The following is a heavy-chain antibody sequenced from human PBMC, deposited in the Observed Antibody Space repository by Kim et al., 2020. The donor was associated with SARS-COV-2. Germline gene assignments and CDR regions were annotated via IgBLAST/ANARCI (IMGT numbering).Heavy chain of an antibody. J-gene: IGHJ4*02. Sequence: GGSLRLSCAASGFTFSSYAMHWVRQAPGKGLEWVAVISYDGSNKYYADSVKGRFTISRDNSKNTLYLQMNSLRAEDTAVYYCARDFSVWGSYHYPHTAFDYWGQGTLVTVSS. CDR2: ISYDGSNK. V-gene: IGHV3-30*04. D-gene: IGHD3-16*02. CDR3: ARDFSVWGSYHYPHTAFDY. CDR1: GFTFSSYA.